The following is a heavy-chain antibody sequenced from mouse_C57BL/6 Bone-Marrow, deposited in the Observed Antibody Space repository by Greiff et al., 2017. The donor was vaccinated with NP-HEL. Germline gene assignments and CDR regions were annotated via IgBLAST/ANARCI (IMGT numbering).Heavy chain of an antibody. V-gene: IGHV5-4*01. CDR3: GREDCAAWFSY. J-gene: IGHJ3*01. CDR2: ISDGGSYT. CDR1: GFTFSSYA. Sequence: EVMLVESGGGLVKPGGSLKLSCAASGFTFSSYAMSWVRQTPEKRLEWVATISDGGSYTYYPDNVKGRFTISRDTAKNNLYLQMSHIKSDATAMYYCGREDCAAWFSYWGQGTLVTVSA. D-gene: IGHD1-2*01.